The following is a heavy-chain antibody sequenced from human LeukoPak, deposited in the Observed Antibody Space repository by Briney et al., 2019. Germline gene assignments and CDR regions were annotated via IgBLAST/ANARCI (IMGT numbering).Heavy chain of an antibody. J-gene: IGHJ5*02. CDR3: ARDTYGPHWFDP. Sequence: SETLSLTCAVYGGSFSGYYWSWIRQPPGKGLEWIGEINHSGSTNYNPSLKSRVTISVDTSKNQFSLKLSSVTAADTAVYYCARDTYGPHWFDPWGQGTLVTVSS. CDR1: GGSFSGYY. V-gene: IGHV4-34*01. CDR2: INHSGST. D-gene: IGHD4-17*01.